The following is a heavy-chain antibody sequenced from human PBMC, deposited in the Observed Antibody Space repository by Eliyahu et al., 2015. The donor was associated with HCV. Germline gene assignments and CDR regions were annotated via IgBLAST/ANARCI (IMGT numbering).Heavy chain of an antibody. CDR2: INHSGST. Sequence: QVQLQQWGAGLLKPSETLSLTCAVYGGSFSGYYWSWIRQPPGKGLEWIGEINHSGSTNYNPSLKSRVTISVDTSKNQFSLKLSSVTAADTAVYYCARNGRGSGWYDYWGQGTLVTVSS. V-gene: IGHV4-34*01. D-gene: IGHD6-19*01. J-gene: IGHJ4*02. CDR3: ARNGRGSGWYDY. CDR1: GGSFSGYY.